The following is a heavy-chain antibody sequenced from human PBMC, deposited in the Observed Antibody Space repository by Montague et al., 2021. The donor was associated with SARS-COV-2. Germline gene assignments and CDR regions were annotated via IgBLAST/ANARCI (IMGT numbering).Heavy chain of an antibody. V-gene: IGHV4-30-4*01. D-gene: IGHD3-10*01. Sequence: TLSLTCTVSGGSISSGDYYWSWIRQPPGKGLEWIGYIYYSGSTYYNPSLKSRVTISVDTSKNQFSLKLSSVTAADTAVYYCARGFGTYYTNFWLISSNGGFDYWGQGTLVTVSS. CDR1: GGSISSGDYY. CDR2: IYYSGST. J-gene: IGHJ4*02. CDR3: ARGFGTYYTNFWLISSNGGFDY.